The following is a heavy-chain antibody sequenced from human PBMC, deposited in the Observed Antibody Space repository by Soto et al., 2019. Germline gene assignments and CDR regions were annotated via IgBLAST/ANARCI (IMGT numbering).Heavy chain of an antibody. J-gene: IGHJ6*02. CDR2: IHYSGVT. V-gene: IGHV4-59*01. D-gene: IGHD6-6*01. Sequence: SETLSLTCSVSGGSIRTYYWNWIRQPPGGGLEWIAYIHYSGVTNYSPSLRGRVSISIDRSNNEFSLKVSSVTAADTAVYYCARDRAEGSSSTPAGGMDVWGPGTTVTVSS. CDR3: ARDRAEGSSSTPAGGMDV. CDR1: GGSIRTYY.